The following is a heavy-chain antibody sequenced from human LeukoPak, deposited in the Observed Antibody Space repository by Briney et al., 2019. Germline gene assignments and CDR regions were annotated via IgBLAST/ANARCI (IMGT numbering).Heavy chain of an antibody. Sequence: RAGGSLRLSCAASGFTVSSNYMSWVRQAPGKGLEWVSLIYSGGNTYYADSVKGRFTISRDNSKNTLYLQMNSLRAEDTAVYYCARRGSNTWLFDYWGQGTLVTVSS. J-gene: IGHJ4*02. CDR1: GFTVSSNY. CDR3: ARRGSNTWLFDY. CDR2: IYSGGNT. V-gene: IGHV3-53*01. D-gene: IGHD6-13*01.